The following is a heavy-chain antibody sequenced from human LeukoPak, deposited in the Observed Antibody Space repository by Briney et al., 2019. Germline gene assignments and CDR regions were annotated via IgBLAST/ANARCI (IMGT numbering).Heavy chain of an antibody. CDR2: IRNKASGGTT. CDR1: GFTFGDYA. J-gene: IGHJ4*02. CDR3: TRECCDWDVNFDH. Sequence: GRSLRLSCKASGFTFGDYAMSWVRQAPGKGLEWVGFIRNKASGGTTDYAASVRGRFTISRDDSKSIAYLQMDSLKSENTAVYYCTRECCDWDVNFDHWGQGTLVTVSS. V-gene: IGHV3-49*04. D-gene: IGHD2-21*02.